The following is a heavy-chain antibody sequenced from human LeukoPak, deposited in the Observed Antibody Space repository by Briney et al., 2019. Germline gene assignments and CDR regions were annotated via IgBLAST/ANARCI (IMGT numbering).Heavy chain of an antibody. CDR2: ISAKKGNT. Sequence: ASVKVSCKASGYTFTGYYMHWVRQAPGQGLEWMGWISAKKGNTDYAQKLQGRVTMTTDTSTSTAYMELRSLRSDDTAVYYCARDMYSSGRVPFEYWGQGTLVTVSS. CDR3: ARDMYSSGRVPFEY. D-gene: IGHD6-19*01. J-gene: IGHJ4*02. V-gene: IGHV1-18*04. CDR1: GYTFTGYY.